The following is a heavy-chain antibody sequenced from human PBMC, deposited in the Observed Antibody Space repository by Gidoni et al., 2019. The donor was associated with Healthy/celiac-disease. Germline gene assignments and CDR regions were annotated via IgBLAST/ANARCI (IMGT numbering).Heavy chain of an antibody. CDR3: ARDALFGVVTNNWFDY. CDR2: ISSSSSYI. CDR1: GFTFSSYS. V-gene: IGHV3-21*01. D-gene: IGHD3-3*01. Sequence: EVQLVESGGGLVKPGGSLRLSCAASGFTFSSYSMNWVRQAPGKGREGVSSISSSSSYIYYADSVKGRFTISRDNAKNSLYLQMNSLRAEDTAVYYCARDALFGVVTNNWFDYWGQGTLVTVSS. J-gene: IGHJ4*02.